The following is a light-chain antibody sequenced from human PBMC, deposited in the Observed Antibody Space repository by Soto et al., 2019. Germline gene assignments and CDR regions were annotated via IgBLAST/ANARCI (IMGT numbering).Light chain of an antibody. CDR1: QNVDKF. CDR2: DSS. CDR3: QQRKHCPPIT. J-gene: IGKJ5*01. Sequence: EIELTQSPATLSLSPGETATLSCRASQNVDKFLAWYQQRAGQPPRLLIFDSSNRATGVPVRFSSSGSGTVFTLTIGSLEPEDSAVYYCQQRKHCPPITFGQGTRLEIK. V-gene: IGKV3-11*01.